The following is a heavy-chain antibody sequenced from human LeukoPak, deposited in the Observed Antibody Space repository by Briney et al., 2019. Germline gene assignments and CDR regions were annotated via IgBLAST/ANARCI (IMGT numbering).Heavy chain of an antibody. Sequence: SETLPLTCTVSGGSISSSSYYWGWIRQPPGKGLEWIGSIYYSGSTYYNPSLKSRVTISVDTSKNQFSLKLSSVTAADTAVYYCARVSGWFTNWFDPWGQGTLVTVSS. CDR3: ARVSGWFTNWFDP. V-gene: IGHV4-39*01. CDR2: IYYSGST. J-gene: IGHJ5*02. D-gene: IGHD6-19*01. CDR1: GGSISSSSYY.